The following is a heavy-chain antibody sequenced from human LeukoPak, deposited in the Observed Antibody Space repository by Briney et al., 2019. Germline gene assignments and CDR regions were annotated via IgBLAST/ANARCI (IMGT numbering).Heavy chain of an antibody. CDR2: IYTSGST. J-gene: IGHJ6*03. CDR1: GGSISSYY. D-gene: IGHD3-10*01. Sequence: PSETLSLTCTVSGGSISSYYWSWIWQPAGKGLEWIGRIYTSGSTNYNPSLKSRVTMSVDTSKNQFSLKLSSVTAADTAVYYCARELWFGELFSDYYYMDVWGKGTTVTVSS. V-gene: IGHV4-4*07. CDR3: ARELWFGELFSDYYYMDV.